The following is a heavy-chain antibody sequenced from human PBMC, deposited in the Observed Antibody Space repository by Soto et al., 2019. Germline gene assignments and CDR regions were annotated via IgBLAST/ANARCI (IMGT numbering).Heavy chain of an antibody. CDR1: GFTFSSYA. Sequence: GGSLRLSCAASGFTFSSYAIHWVRQTPGKGLEWVAVISFDGNNKYYADSVKGRFTISRGNAKNSVSLQMNSLRDEDTAVYYCAREETAWPLAYGLDVWGQGTTVTVSS. CDR2: ISFDGNNK. D-gene: IGHD2-21*02. V-gene: IGHV3-30*14. J-gene: IGHJ6*02. CDR3: AREETAWPLAYGLDV.